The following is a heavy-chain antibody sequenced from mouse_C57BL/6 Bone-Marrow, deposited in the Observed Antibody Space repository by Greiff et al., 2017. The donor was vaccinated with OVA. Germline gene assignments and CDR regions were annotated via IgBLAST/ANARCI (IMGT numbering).Heavy chain of an antibody. Sequence: QVQLKQPGAELVKPGASVKMSCKASGYTFTSYWITWVKQRPGQGLEWIGDIYPGSGSTNYNEKFKSKATLTVDTSSSTAYMQLSSLTSEDAAVYYCARSGVPWDWYFDVWGTGTAVTVSS. J-gene: IGHJ1*03. D-gene: IGHD3-1*01. CDR1: GYTFTSYW. CDR3: ARSGVPWDWYFDV. V-gene: IGHV1-55*01. CDR2: IYPGSGST.